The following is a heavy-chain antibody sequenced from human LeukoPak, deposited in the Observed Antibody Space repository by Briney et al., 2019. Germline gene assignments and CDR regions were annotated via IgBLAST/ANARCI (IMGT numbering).Heavy chain of an antibody. CDR2: ISSSSSYI. CDR1: GFTFSSYS. V-gene: IGHV3-21*01. CDR3: ASPGYSSSWYGYFQH. D-gene: IGHD6-13*01. J-gene: IGHJ1*01. Sequence: GGSLRLSCAASGFTFSSYSMSWVRQAPGKGLEWVSSISSSSSYIYYADSVKGRFTISRDNAKNSLYLQMNSLRAEGTAVYYCASPGYSSSWYGYFQHWGQGTLVTVSS.